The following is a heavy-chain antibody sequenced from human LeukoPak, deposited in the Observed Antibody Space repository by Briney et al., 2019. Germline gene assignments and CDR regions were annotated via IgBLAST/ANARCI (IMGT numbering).Heavy chain of an antibody. D-gene: IGHD3-10*01. V-gene: IGHV3-49*03. CDR1: GXTFXDYX. Sequence: GGSLRLSCAASGXTFXDYXXSWXXQAXGKGLEWVGFIRSKAYGGTTEYAAXVKGRFTISRDDXKSIAYLQMNSLKTEDTAVYYCTXVVAGFGELLPWDYWGQGTLVTVSS. CDR2: IRSKAYGGTT. J-gene: IGHJ4*02. CDR3: TXVVAGFGELLPWDY.